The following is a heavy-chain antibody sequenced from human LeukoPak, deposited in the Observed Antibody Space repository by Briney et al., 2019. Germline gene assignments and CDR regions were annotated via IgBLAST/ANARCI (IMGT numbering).Heavy chain of an antibody. V-gene: IGHV1-46*01. J-gene: IGHJ6*02. D-gene: IGHD3-3*01. CDR3: AREGFPPKISDFWSGLGPYYYYGMDV. CDR1: GYTFSRYG. Sequence: ASVKVSCKAIGYTFSRYGISWVRQAPGQGLEWMGIINPSGGSTSYTQKFQGRVTMTRDTSTSTVYMELSSLRSEDTAVYYCAREGFPPKISDFWSGLGPYYYYGMDVWGQGTTVTVSS. CDR2: INPSGGST.